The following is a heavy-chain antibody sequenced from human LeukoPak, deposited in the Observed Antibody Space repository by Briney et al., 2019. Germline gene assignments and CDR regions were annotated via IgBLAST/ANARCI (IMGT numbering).Heavy chain of an antibody. D-gene: IGHD3-10*01. Sequence: GGSLRLSCAASGFTFSSYWMSWVRQAPGKGLEWVANIKQDGSEKYYVDSVKGRFTISRDNAKNSLYLQMNSLRAEDTAVYYCARHSGNYYYYYMDVWGKGTTVTVSS. CDR1: GFTFSSYW. V-gene: IGHV3-7*01. J-gene: IGHJ6*03. CDR2: IKQDGSEK. CDR3: ARHSGNYYYYYMDV.